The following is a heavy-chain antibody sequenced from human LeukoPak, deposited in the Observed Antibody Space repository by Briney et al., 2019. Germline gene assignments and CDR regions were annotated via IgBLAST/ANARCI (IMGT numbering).Heavy chain of an antibody. J-gene: IGHJ4*02. CDR3: AREVFYGSLSYQRYYFDG. V-gene: IGHV1-18*04. D-gene: IGHD3-10*01. Sequence: ASVKVSCKASGYTFTSSGISWVRQAPGQGLEWMGWIIASNGNTNYAQKLQGRVTMATDTSTSTAYMELRSLRSDDTAVYYCAREVFYGSLSYQRYYFDGWGQGTLVTLSS. CDR2: IIASNGNT. CDR1: GYTFTSSG.